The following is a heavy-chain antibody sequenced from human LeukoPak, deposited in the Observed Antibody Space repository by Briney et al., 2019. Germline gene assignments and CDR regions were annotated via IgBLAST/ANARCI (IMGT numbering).Heavy chain of an antibody. Sequence: GASVKVSCKASGYTFTSYYMHWVRQAPGQGLEWMGLIDPSGGSTSYAQKFQGRVTMTRDTSTSTVYMELSSLRSEDTAVYYCARGGTIFGPQGYYGMDVWGQGTTVTVSS. D-gene: IGHD3-3*01. CDR1: GYTFTSYY. CDR2: IDPSGGST. CDR3: ARGGTIFGPQGYYGMDV. V-gene: IGHV1-46*01. J-gene: IGHJ6*02.